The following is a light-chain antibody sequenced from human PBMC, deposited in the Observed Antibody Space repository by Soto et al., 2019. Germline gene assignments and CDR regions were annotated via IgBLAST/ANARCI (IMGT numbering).Light chain of an antibody. CDR1: QGIRND. CDR3: QKYNSAPWT. V-gene: IGKV1-17*01. Sequence: DIRMTQSPSSLSASVGDRVTITFWASQGIRNDLGWYQQIPGKAPKRVSYDASILQGGVPSRFSGSGSGTDFTLTISSLKPEDVETYYCQKYNSAPWTFGQGTKVDIK. J-gene: IGKJ1*01. CDR2: DAS.